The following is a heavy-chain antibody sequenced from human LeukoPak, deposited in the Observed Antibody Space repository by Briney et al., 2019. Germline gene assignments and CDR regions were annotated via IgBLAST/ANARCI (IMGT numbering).Heavy chain of an antibody. D-gene: IGHD6-13*01. Sequence: PGGSLRLSCAASGFSFSSYGMHWVRQAPGKGLEWVAVISYDGSNKYYADSVKGRFTISRDNPKNTLYLHMNSLRVEDTAVYYCARATPIAAAANEGDFDYWGQGTLVTVSS. CDR2: ISYDGSNK. CDR1: GFSFSSYG. J-gene: IGHJ4*02. V-gene: IGHV3-30*03. CDR3: ARATPIAAAANEGDFDY.